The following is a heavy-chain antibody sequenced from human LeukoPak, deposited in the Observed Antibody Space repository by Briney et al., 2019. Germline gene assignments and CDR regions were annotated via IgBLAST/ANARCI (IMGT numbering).Heavy chain of an antibody. CDR1: GFTFSSYS. CDR2: ISSSSSYI. V-gene: IGHV3-21*01. J-gene: IGHJ6*02. D-gene: IGHD3-3*01. CDR3: ASWLTYYDFWSGYYTKDYYYGMDV. Sequence: GGSLRLSCAASGFTFSSYSMNWVRQAPGKGLEWVSSISSSSSYIYYADSVKGRFTISRDNAKNSLYLQMNSLRAEDTAVYYCASWLTYYDFWSGYYTKDYYYGMDVWGQGTTVTVSS.